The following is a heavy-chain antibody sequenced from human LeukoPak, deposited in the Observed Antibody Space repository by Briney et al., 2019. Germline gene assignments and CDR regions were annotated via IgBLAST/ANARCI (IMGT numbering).Heavy chain of an antibody. D-gene: IGHD3-10*01. CDR3: ARGPPRGKYYYMDV. V-gene: IGHV3-13*01. CDR1: GFTFSSFD. CDR2: IGTASDT. J-gene: IGHJ6*03. Sequence: PGGSLRLSCAASGFTFSSFDMHWVRHPTGQGLEWVSTIGTASDTYYPGSVEGRFTLSRVNAKNSLYLQMNSLTAGDMAVYYCARGPPRGKYYYMDVWGKGTTATGSS.